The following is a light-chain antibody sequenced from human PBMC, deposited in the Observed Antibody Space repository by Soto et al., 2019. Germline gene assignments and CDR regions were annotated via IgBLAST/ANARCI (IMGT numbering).Light chain of an antibody. CDR3: QQYNNWPRA. Sequence: IVLTQSPDTLSLSPGETATLSCRASESLSTYLGWYQQRPGQAPRLLIYDASCRATGIPARFSGSGSGTDFTLTVSRLEPEDFAVYYCQQYNNWPRAFGQGTKVDIK. CDR1: ESLSTY. V-gene: IGKV3-11*01. J-gene: IGKJ1*01. CDR2: DAS.